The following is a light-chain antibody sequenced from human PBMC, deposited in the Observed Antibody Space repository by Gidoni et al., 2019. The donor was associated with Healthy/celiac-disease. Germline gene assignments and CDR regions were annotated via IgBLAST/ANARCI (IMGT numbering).Light chain of an antibody. V-gene: IGKV3-11*01. CDR1: QSVSSY. Sequence: DIVLTQSPATLALSPGERATVSCRVSQSVSSYLAWYQQQPGQAPRLLIYDASNRATGIPARFSGSGSGTDFTLTISSLEPEDFAVYYCQQRSNWPPLTFGQGTRLEIK. CDR3: QQRSNWPPLT. J-gene: IGKJ5*01. CDR2: DAS.